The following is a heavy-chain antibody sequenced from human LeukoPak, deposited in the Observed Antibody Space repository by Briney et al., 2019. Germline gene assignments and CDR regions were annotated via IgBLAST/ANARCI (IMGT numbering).Heavy chain of an antibody. V-gene: IGHV3-30*18. CDR2: ISYDGSNK. D-gene: IGHD3-10*01. Sequence: PGRSLRLSCAASGFTFSSYGMHWVRQAPGKGLEWVAVISYDGSNKYYADSVKGRFTISRDNSKTTLYLQMNSLRAEDTAVYYCAKDRASITMVRGVIIYYYYGMDVWGQGTTVTVSS. CDR1: GFTFSSYG. CDR3: AKDRASITMVRGVIIYYYYGMDV. J-gene: IGHJ6*02.